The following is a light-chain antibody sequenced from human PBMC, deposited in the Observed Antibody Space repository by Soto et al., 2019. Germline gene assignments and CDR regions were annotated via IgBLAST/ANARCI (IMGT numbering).Light chain of an antibody. CDR1: QSVSIL. CDR3: KQSSKWPWT. J-gene: IGKJ1*01. V-gene: IGKV3-15*01. CDR2: GAT. Sequence: EIVLTQSPATLSVSPGERATLSCRASQSVSILLAWYQQKPGQAPRLLIHGATTRATGIQARFSGSWSGTEFTLTISSVQSDDAVVYCWKQSSKWPWTFGQGTKVDIK.